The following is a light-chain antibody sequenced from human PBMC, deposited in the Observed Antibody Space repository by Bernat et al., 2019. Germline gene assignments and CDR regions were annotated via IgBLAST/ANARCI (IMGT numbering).Light chain of an antibody. V-gene: IGKV3-20*01. CDR1: QSVSGSY. Sequence: EIVLTQSPGTLSLSPGERATLSCRASQSVSGSYLAWYQQKPGQAPRLLIYAASSRATGIPDRFSGSGSGTDFTLTISRLEPEDFAVYYCQQYGSSPNTFGQGTTLEIK. CDR3: QQYGSSPNT. CDR2: AAS. J-gene: IGKJ2*01.